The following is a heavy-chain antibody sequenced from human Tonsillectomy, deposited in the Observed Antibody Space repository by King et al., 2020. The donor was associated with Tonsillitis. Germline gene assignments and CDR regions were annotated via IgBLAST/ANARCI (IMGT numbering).Heavy chain of an antibody. CDR2: IYTTGST. CDR3: ARGGDLSTGGSLFDP. D-gene: IGHD3-9*01. V-gene: IGHV4-61*02. J-gene: IGHJ5*02. Sequence: VQLQESGPGLVKPSQTLSLTCTVSGASISSGSSYWSWIRQPAGKGLEWIGRIYTTGSTNYNPSLESRVTMSTETSRNQFSLKLSSVTAADTAVYYCARGGDLSTGGSLFDPWGQGPLVTVSS. CDR1: GASISSGSSY.